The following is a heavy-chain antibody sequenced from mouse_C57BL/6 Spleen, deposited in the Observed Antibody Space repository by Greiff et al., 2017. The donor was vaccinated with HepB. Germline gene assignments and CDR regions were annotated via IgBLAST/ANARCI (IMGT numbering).Heavy chain of an antibody. CDR3: TTGSREFAY. J-gene: IGHJ3*01. Sequence: EVQLQQSGAELVRPGASVKLSCTASGFNIKDDYMHWVKQRPEQGLEWIGWIDPENGDTEYASKFQGKATITADTSSNTAYLQLSSLTSEDTAVYYCTTGSREFAYWGQGTLVTVSA. CDR2: IDPENGDT. D-gene: IGHD1-1*01. V-gene: IGHV14-4*01. CDR1: GFNIKDDY.